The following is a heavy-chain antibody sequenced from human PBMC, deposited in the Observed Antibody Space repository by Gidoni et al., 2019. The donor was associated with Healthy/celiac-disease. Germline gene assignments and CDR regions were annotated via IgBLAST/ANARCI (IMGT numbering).Heavy chain of an antibody. CDR3: ARDQRPVTGRTIGRVWGMDV. Sequence: EVQLVETGGGLIQPGGSLRLSCAASGFTFSSHYMSWVRQAPGKGLEWVSVIYSGGSTYYADSVKGRFTISRDNSKNTLYLQMNSLRAEDTAVYYCARDQRPVTGRTIGRVWGMDVWGQGTTVTVSS. V-gene: IGHV3-53*02. CDR2: IYSGGST. D-gene: IGHD1-1*01. J-gene: IGHJ6*02. CDR1: GFTFSSHY.